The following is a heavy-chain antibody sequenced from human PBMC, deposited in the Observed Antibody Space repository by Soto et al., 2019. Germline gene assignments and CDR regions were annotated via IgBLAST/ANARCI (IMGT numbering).Heavy chain of an antibody. CDR2: IFPGDSDT. CDR1: GYTFTNYW. V-gene: IGHV5-51*01. J-gene: IGHJ3*01. Sequence: LGESLKISCQTSGYTFTNYWIAWVRLVPGKGLEWMGTIFPGDSDTRYGPSFQGRVAISADRSTNTASLQWSSLGASDTAIYYCARGLLPATTTPNDAFRVWGQGTVVTVS. CDR3: ARGLLPATTTPNDAFRV. D-gene: IGHD4-4*01.